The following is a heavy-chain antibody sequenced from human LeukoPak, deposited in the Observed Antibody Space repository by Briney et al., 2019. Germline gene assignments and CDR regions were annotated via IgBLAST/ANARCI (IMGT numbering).Heavy chain of an antibody. V-gene: IGHV1-69*13. CDR3: ARGPTPGAVAGTET. CDR1: GGTFSSYA. J-gene: IGHJ5*02. CDR2: IIPIFGTA. Sequence: ASVKVSCKASGGTFSSYAISWVRQAPGQGLEWMGGIIPIFGTANYAQKFQGRVTITADESTSTAYMELSSLRSEDTAVYYCARGPTPGAVAGTETWGQETLVTVSS. D-gene: IGHD6-19*01.